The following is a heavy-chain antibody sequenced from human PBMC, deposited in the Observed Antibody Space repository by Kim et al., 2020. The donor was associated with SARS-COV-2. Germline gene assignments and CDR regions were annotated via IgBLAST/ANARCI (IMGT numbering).Heavy chain of an antibody. J-gene: IGHJ5*02. CDR1: GFIFSSHW. CDR2: IKQDGSET. CDR3: ARGASGATYTNFFDP. D-gene: IGHD2-8*01. Sequence: GGSLRLSCAASGFIFSSHWMTWVRQAPGKGLEWVANIKQDGSETYYVDSVRGRFTISRDNARNSLVLQMSSLRVEDTAVYYCARGASGATYTNFFDPWGQGALVTVSS. V-gene: IGHV3-7*01.